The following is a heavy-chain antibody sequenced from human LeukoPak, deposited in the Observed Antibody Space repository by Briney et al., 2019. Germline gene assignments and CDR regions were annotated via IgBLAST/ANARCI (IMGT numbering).Heavy chain of an antibody. V-gene: IGHV3-11*04. J-gene: IGHJ6*03. Sequence: PGGSLRLSCAASGFTFRDYHMSWTRQPPGKGLEWGGNITRSGSSTYYADTVKGRFTISRDNSKNTLYLQMNSLRAEDTAVYYCARDNYDSSGLTYYMDVWGKGTTVTISS. CDR1: GFTFRDYH. CDR2: ITRSGSST. CDR3: ARDNYDSSGLTYYMDV. D-gene: IGHD3-22*01.